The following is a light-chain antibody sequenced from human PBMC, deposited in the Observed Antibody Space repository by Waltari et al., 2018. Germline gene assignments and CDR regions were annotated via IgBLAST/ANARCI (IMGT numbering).Light chain of an antibody. Sequence: DIQMTQSPSSLSASVGDRVTITCRASQSISSYLNWYQQKPGKAPKLLIYAASSFLSGVPSKFSGSGSGTDFTLTSSSLQPEDFATYYCQQSYSTPLYTFGQGTKLEIK. V-gene: IGKV1-39*01. CDR3: QQSYSTPLYT. CDR1: QSISSY. CDR2: AAS. J-gene: IGKJ2*01.